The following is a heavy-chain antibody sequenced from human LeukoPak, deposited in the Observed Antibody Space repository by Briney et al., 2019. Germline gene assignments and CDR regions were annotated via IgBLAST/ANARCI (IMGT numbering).Heavy chain of an antibody. V-gene: IGHV4-59*11. Sequence: KPSETLSLTCTVSGGSISSHYWSWIRQPPGKGLEWIGYIYYSGSTNYNPSLKSRVTISVDTSKNQFSLKLSSVTAADTAVYYCARDNGDWGQGTLVTVSS. J-gene: IGHJ4*02. CDR1: GGSISSHY. CDR3: ARDNGD. CDR2: IYYSGST.